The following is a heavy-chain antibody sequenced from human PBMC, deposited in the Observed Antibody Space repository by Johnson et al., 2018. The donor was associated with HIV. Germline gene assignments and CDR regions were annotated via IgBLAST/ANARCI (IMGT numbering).Heavy chain of an antibody. Sequence: VHLVESGGGVVQPGRSPRLSCAASGFTVSSNYMSWVRQAPGKGLEWVSVIYSGGSTYYADSVKGRFTIFRDNSKNTLYLQMNGLRAEDTAVYHCARDRASSSTSDAFDIWGQGTMVTVSS. CDR2: IYSGGST. J-gene: IGHJ3*02. CDR3: ARDRASSSTSDAFDI. D-gene: IGHD6-6*01. V-gene: IGHV3-66*02. CDR1: GFTVSSNY.